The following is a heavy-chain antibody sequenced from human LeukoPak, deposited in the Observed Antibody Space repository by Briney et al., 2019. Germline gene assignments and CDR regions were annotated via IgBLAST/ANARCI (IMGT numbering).Heavy chain of an antibody. D-gene: IGHD2-2*01. Sequence: PSETLSLTCTVSGGSIGNYYWSWIRQPAGKGLEWIGRIYPRGSTTYSSSLKGRVTMSADTSKNHFSLNLTSLTAADTAVHYCARGRYCTATTCDAGGDAFDIWGQGTMVTVSS. V-gene: IGHV4-4*07. CDR3: ARGRYCTATTCDAGGDAFDI. CDR2: IYPRGST. CDR1: GGSIGNYY. J-gene: IGHJ3*02.